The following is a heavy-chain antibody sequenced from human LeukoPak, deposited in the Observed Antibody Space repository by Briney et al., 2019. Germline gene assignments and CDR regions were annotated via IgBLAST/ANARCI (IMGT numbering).Heavy chain of an antibody. V-gene: IGHV3-9*01. CDR3: ARDLRSSGYYAFDY. CDR2: INWNSGNI. CDR1: GFTFDDYA. Sequence: PGGSLRLSCAASGFTFDDYAMHWVRQAPGRGLEWVSTINWNSGNIGYADSVKGRFTISRDNAKNSLYLQMNSLRAEDTAVYYCARDLRSSGYYAFDYWGQGTLVTVPS. D-gene: IGHD3-22*01. J-gene: IGHJ4*02.